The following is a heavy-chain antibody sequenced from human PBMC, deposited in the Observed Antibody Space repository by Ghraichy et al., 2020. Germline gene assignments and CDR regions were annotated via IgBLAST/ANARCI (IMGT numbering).Heavy chain of an antibody. CDR2: IYAGGTT. V-gene: IGHV3-66*01. Sequence: SCAAAGFIVSRNYMIWVRQAPGKGLEWVSLIYAGGTTSYADSVKGRFIISRDNSKNTLYLQLNSLRVEDTAMYYCASRIAAASGFDIWGQGTVVTVSS. CDR3: ASRIAAASGFDI. J-gene: IGHJ3*02. D-gene: IGHD6-25*01. CDR1: GFIVSRNY.